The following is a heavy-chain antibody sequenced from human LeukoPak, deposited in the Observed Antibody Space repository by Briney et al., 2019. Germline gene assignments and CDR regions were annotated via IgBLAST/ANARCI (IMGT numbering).Heavy chain of an antibody. Sequence: ASVKVSCKASGGTFRNYPISWVRQAPGQGLEWMGGILPIFRMTNYAEKFQGRVTITADESTTTAYLELNSLRSEDTDVYYCAICSSTWSGDRPDSWGQGSLVTVSS. J-gene: IGHJ4*02. CDR2: ILPIFRMT. D-gene: IGHD2-2*01. V-gene: IGHV1-69*01. CDR3: AICSSTWSGDRPDS. CDR1: GGTFRNYP.